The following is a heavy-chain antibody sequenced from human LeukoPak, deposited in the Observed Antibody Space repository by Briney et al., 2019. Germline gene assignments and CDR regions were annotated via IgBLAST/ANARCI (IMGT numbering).Heavy chain of an antibody. CDR3: ARAPSRSWHNFDS. J-gene: IGHJ4*02. V-gene: IGHV3-23*01. Sequence: PGGSLRLSCAASGFTFSSYAMSWVRQAPGKGLEWVSAISGSGGSTYYADSVNGRFTISRDDSKNTVYLQMNSLRPEDTGLYYCARAPSRSWHNFDSWGQGTLVTVSS. CDR2: ISGSGGST. CDR1: GFTFSSYA. D-gene: IGHD6-13*01.